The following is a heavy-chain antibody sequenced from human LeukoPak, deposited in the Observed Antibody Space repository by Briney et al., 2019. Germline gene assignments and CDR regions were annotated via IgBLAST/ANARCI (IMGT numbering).Heavy chain of an antibody. D-gene: IGHD6-19*01. J-gene: IGHJ3*02. CDR3: ARAEDSSGWYLEDAFDI. Sequence: SGTLSLTCAVSGGSISSSNWWSWVRQPPGKGLEWIGEIYHSGSTNYNPSLKSRVTISVDKSKNQFSLKLSSVTAADTAVYYCARAEDSSGWYLEDAFDIWGQGTMVTVSS. CDR1: GGSISSSNW. CDR2: IYHSGST. V-gene: IGHV4-4*02.